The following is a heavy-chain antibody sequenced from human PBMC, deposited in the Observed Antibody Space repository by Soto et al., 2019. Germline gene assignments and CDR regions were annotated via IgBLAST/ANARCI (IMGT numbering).Heavy chain of an antibody. CDR3: ARLPNKSPQN. J-gene: IGHJ1*01. Sequence: EVQLVESGGGLVQPGGSLRLSCVASGFTFCSYWMHWVRQAPGKGLVWVSSISNDGSSIYADPVKGRFTISRDNAKNTLYLQMNSLRAEDTAVYYCARLPNKSPQNWGQGTLVIVSP. CDR1: GFTFCSYW. CDR2: ISNDGSS. V-gene: IGHV3-74*01.